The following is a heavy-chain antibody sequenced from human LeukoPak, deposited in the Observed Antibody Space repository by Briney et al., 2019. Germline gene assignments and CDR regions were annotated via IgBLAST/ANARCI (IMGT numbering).Heavy chain of an antibody. CDR2: INHSGST. V-gene: IGHV4-34*01. CDR1: GGSFSAYY. CDR3: ARGRYYYDSSGYYYS. Sequence: PSETLSLTCAVYGGSFSAYYWNWIRQPPGKGLEWIGEINHSGSTNYNPSLKSRVTISVDTSKNQFSLKLGSVTAADTAVYYCARGRYYYDSSGYYYSWGQGTLVTVSS. J-gene: IGHJ4*02. D-gene: IGHD3-22*01.